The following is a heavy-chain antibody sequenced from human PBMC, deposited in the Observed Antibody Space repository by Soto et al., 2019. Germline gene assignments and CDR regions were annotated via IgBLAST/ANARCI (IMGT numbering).Heavy chain of an antibody. J-gene: IGHJ6*02. D-gene: IGHD6-13*01. V-gene: IGHV3-7*01. CDR2: IKQDGSEK. Sequence: VGSLRLSCAASGFTFSSYWMSWVRQAPGKGLEWVANIKQDGSEKYYVDSVKGRFTISRDNAKNSLYLQMNSLRAEDTAVYYCARDSAAAGTDYYYYGMDVWGQGTTVTVSS. CDR3: ARDSAAAGTDYYYYGMDV. CDR1: GFTFSSYW.